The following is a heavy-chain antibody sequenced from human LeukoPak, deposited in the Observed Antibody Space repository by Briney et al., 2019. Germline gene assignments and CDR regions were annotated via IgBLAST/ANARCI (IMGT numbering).Heavy chain of an antibody. CDR1: GGSISSSSYY. J-gene: IGHJ4*02. CDR3: AATRYNWNDPGYFFDY. D-gene: IGHD1-20*01. V-gene: IGHV4-39*01. CDR2: IYYSGST. Sequence: SETLSLTCTVSGGSISSSSYYWGWIRQPPGKGLEWIGSIYYSGSTYYNPSLKSRVTISVDTSKNQFSLKLSSTTAADTAVYYCAATRYNWNDPGYFFDYWGQGTLVTVSS.